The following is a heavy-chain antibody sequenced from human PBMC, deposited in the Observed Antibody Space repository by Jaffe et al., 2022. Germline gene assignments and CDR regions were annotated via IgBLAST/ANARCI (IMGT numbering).Heavy chain of an antibody. CDR2: ISSSGSTI. CDR1: GFTFSSYE. CDR3: ARDPFYGSGNPTAAGY. V-gene: IGHV3-48*03. J-gene: IGHJ4*02. D-gene: IGHD3-10*01. Sequence: EVQLVESGGGLVQPGGSLRLSCAASGFTFSSYEMNWVRQAPGKGLEWVSYISSSGSTIYYADSVKGRFTISRDNAKNSLYLQMNSLRAEDTAVYYCARDPFYGSGNPTAAGYWGQGTLVTVSS.